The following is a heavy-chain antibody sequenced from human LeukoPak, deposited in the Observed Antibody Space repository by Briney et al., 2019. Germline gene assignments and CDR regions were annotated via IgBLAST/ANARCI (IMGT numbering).Heavy chain of an antibody. CDR1: VFTFSSYS. Sequence: PGGSLRLSCAASVFTFSSYSMNWVRQAPGKGLEWVSSISSSSSYIYYADSVKGGFTISRDNAENSLYLQMNSLRAEDTAVYYCARNEDGDYGMDVWGQGTTVTVSS. J-gene: IGHJ6*02. CDR3: ARNEDGDYGMDV. V-gene: IGHV3-21*01. CDR2: ISSSSSYI. D-gene: IGHD4-17*01.